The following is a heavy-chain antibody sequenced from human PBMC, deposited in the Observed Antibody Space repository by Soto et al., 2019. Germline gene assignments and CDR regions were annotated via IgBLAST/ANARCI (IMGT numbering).Heavy chain of an antibody. CDR3: ARVAAAGHFDY. Sequence: QVQLVQSGAEVKKPGSSVKVSCKASGGTFSSYTISWVRQAPGQGLEWMGRIIPILGIANYAQKFQGRVTITADKSTSTAYMELSSPRSEDTAVYYCARVAAAGHFDYWGQGTLVTVSS. CDR2: IIPILGIA. V-gene: IGHV1-69*02. J-gene: IGHJ4*02. CDR1: GGTFSSYT. D-gene: IGHD6-13*01.